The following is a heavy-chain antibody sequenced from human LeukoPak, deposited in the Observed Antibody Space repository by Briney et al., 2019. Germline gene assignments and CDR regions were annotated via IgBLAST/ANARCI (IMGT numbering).Heavy chain of an antibody. J-gene: IGHJ4*02. CDR2: IRSEADGGTT. CDR1: RITFRHAW. Sequence: GGSLRLSCAASRITFRHAWMSWVRQAPGKGLEWVGRIRSEADGGTTDYAAPVKGRFTISRDNAKNSVYLQMNSLRVEDTAVYYCARVRYQTADYWGQGTLVTVSS. V-gene: IGHV3-15*01. CDR3: ARVRYQTADY. D-gene: IGHD3-16*02.